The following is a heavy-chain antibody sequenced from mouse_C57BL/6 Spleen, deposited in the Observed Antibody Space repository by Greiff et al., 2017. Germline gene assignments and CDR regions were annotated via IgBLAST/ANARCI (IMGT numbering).Heavy chain of an antibody. J-gene: IGHJ4*01. D-gene: IGHD4-1*01. V-gene: IGHV5-4*03. CDR1: GFTFSSYA. Sequence: EVMLVESGGGLVKPGGSLKLSCAASGFTFSSYAMPWVRQTPEKRLEWVATISGGGSYTYYPDNVKGRFTISRDNAKNNLCLQMSNLKSEDKAMYYYARAGVYAMDYWGQGTSVTVSS. CDR2: ISGGGSYT. CDR3: ARAGVYAMDY.